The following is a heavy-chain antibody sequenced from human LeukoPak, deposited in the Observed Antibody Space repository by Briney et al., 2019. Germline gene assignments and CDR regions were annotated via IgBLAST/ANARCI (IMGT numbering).Heavy chain of an antibody. CDR3: ARDGIRFGSGTYYPN. V-gene: IGHV3-30*04. CDR1: GIPFSNYA. CDR2: ISYDGSNK. Sequence: PGGSLRLSCAASGIPFSNYAMHWVRQAPGKGLEWVALISYDGSNKYYADSVKGRFTISRDNSKNTLYLQMNSLRPEDTDIYYCARDGIRFGSGTYYPNWGQGTLVTVSS. D-gene: IGHD3-10*01. J-gene: IGHJ4*02.